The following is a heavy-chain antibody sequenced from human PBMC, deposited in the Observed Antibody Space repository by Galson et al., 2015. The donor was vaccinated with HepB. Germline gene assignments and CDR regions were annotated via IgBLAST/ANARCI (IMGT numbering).Heavy chain of an antibody. V-gene: IGHV3-21*01. J-gene: IGHJ4*02. CDR3: ARDPDIAASGPYYFDY. CDR1: GFTFSTYS. Sequence: SLRLSCAASGFTFSTYSMNWVRQAPGKGLEWVSSISSSSTFIYYADSVKGRFTVSRDNAKNSLYLQMDSLRAEDTAVYYCARDPDIAASGPYYFDYWGQGTLVTVSS. D-gene: IGHD6-13*01. CDR2: ISSSSTFI.